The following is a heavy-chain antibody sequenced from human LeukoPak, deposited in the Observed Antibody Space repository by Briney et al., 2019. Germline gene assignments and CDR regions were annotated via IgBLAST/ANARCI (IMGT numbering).Heavy chain of an antibody. V-gene: IGHV1-2*02. J-gene: IGHJ4*02. CDR1: GYTFTGYY. CDR3: AREEGGLYGSGSYSFDY. Sequence: ASVKVSCTASGYTFTGYYMHWVRQAPGQGLEWMGWINPNSGGTNYAQKFQGRVTMTRDTSISTPYIELSRLRSDDTAVYYCAREEGGLYGSGSYSFDYWGQGTLVTVSS. CDR2: INPNSGGT. D-gene: IGHD3-10*01.